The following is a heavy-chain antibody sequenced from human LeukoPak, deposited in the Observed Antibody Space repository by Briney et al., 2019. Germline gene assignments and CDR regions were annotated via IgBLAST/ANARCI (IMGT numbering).Heavy chain of an antibody. CDR2: IYHTGGT. V-gene: IGHV4-59*02. CDR3: ARGAPPQN. J-gene: IGHJ4*02. CDR1: GGSVTSHY. Sequence: PSETLSLTCTVSGGSVTSHYWSWIRQPPGKGLEWVGYIYHTGGTSYNPSLKSRVTISVDTSKNQFSLKLSSVTAADTAVYYCARGAPPQNWGQGALVTVSS.